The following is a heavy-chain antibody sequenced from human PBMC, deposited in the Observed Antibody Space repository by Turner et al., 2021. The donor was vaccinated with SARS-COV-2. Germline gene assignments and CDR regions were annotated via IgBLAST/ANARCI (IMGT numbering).Heavy chain of an antibody. CDR3: ARGPYAVTGPFDY. CDR2: IYYSGST. J-gene: IGHJ4*02. D-gene: IGHD2-21*02. Sequence: QVQLQESGPGLVKPSETLSLTCTVSGGSISSYYWSWIRQPPGKGLEWIGYIYYSGSTNYNPSLKSRVTISVDTSKNQFSLKLSSVTAADTAIYYCARGPYAVTGPFDYWGQGTLVTVSS. CDR1: GGSISSYY. V-gene: IGHV4-59*08.